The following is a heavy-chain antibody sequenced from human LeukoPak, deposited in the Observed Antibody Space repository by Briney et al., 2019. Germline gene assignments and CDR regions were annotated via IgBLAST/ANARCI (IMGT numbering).Heavy chain of an antibody. CDR3: ARDGRYSYGQTRAAFDI. V-gene: IGHV3-30-3*01. J-gene: IGHJ3*02. CDR1: GFTFSSYA. Sequence: GGSLRLSCAASGFTFSSYAMHWVRQAPGKGLEWVAVISYDGSNKYYADSVKGRFTISRDNSKNTLYLQMNSLRAEDTAVYYCARDGRYSYGQTRAAFDIWGQGTMVTVSS. D-gene: IGHD5-18*01. CDR2: ISYDGSNK.